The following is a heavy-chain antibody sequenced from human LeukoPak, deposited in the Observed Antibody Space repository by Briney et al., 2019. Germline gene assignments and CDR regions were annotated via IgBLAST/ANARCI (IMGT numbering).Heavy chain of an antibody. CDR2: INHSGST. Sequence: TSETLSLTCAVYGGSFSGYYWSWIRQPPGKGQEWIGEINHSGSTNYNPSLKSRVTISVDTSTNQFSLKLSFVTAADTAVYYCARWEGGSYYDFDYWGQGTLVTVSS. V-gene: IGHV4-34*01. CDR1: GGSFSGYY. CDR3: ARWEGGSYYDFDY. D-gene: IGHD1-26*01. J-gene: IGHJ4*02.